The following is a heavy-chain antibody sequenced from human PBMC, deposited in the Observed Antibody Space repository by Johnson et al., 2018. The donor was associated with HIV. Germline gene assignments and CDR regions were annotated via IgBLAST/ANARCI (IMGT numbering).Heavy chain of an antibody. V-gene: IGHV3-15*01. CDR1: GFTFSNAW. CDR2: IKIKTDGGTT. CDR3: TTDRATYDAFDI. D-gene: IGHD1-26*01. Sequence: EVQLVESGGGLVQPGGSLRLSCAASGFTFSNAWMSWVRQAPGKGLEWVGRIKIKTDGGTTDYPAPVKGRFPISRDDSTNTLYLQMNSLKTEDTAVYYCTTDRATYDAFDIWGQGTMVTVSS. J-gene: IGHJ3*02.